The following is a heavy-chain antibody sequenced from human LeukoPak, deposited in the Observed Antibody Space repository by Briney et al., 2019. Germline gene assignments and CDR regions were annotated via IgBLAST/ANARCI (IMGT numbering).Heavy chain of an antibody. V-gene: IGHV1-46*01. CDR2: INPSGGST. CDR1: GYTFTSYY. CDR3: AGGIAAAGLFDP. J-gene: IGHJ5*02. D-gene: IGHD6-13*01. Sequence: ASVKVSCKASGYTFTSYYMHWVRQAPGQGLEWMGIINPSGGSTSYAQKFQGRVTMTRDMSTSTVYMELSSLRSEDTAVYYCAGGIAAAGLFDPWGQGTLVTVSS.